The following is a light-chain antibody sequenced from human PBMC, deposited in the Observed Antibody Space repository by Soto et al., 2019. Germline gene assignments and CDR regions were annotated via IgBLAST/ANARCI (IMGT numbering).Light chain of an antibody. J-gene: IGKJ4*01. CDR2: DAS. Sequence: EIVMSLSPATLSVSPGERATLSCRASQSVSSNLAWYQQKPGQAPRLLIYDASNRATGIPARFSGSGSGTDFTLTITSLEPEDFAVYYCQHRSNWLAFGGGSMVDIK. CDR1: QSVSSN. V-gene: IGKV3-11*01. CDR3: QHRSNWLA.